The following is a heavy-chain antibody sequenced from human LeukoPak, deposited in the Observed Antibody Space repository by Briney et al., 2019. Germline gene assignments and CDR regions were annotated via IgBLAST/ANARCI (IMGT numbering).Heavy chain of an antibody. CDR2: IAYDGSRA. V-gene: IGHV3-33*03. J-gene: IGHJ3*02. CDR3: AKDSTAIESSAFDI. D-gene: IGHD2-2*01. Sequence: GGSLRLSCAGSGFTFGGYGMHWFRQTPGKGLEWVAVIAYDGSRAFYADSVKGRFTISRDNSKNTMSVQMDDLRAEDTAVYYCAKDSTAIESSAFDIWGQGTMVTVSS. CDR1: GFTFGGYG.